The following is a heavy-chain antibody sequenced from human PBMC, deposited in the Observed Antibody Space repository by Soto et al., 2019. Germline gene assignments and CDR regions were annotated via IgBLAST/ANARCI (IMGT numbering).Heavy chain of an antibody. Sequence: GGSLRLSCAASGFTFSNAWMSWVRQAPGKGLERVGRIKSKTDGGTTDYAAPVKGRFTISRDDSKNTLYLQMNSLKTEDIAVYYCTXDAPNPGSYYYYYGMDVWGQGTTVTVSS. J-gene: IGHJ6*02. CDR3: TXDAPNPGSYYYYYGMDV. V-gene: IGHV3-15*01. D-gene: IGHD2-8*01. CDR2: IKSKTDGGTT. CDR1: GFTFSNAW.